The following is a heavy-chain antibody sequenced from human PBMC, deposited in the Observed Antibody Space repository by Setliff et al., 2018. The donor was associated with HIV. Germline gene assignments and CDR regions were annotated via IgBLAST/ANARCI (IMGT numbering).Heavy chain of an antibody. CDR2: FDPEDGET. CDR1: GYTLTELS. V-gene: IGHV1-24*01. Sequence: ASVKVSCKVSGYTLTELSMHWVRQAPGKGLEWMGGFDPEDGETIYAQKFQGRVTMTEDTSTDTAYMEMSSLRSEDTAVYYCASEFSSGYYYGTDAFDIWGQGTMVTVSS. J-gene: IGHJ3*02. CDR3: ASEFSSGYYYGTDAFDI. D-gene: IGHD3-22*01.